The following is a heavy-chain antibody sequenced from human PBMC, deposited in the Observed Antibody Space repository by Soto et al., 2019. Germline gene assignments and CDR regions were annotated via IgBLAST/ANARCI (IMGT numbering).Heavy chain of an antibody. CDR3: ASIYGDYADDALDI. Sequence: ASVTVSCKASGYTFTSYYMHWVRQAPGQGLEWMGIINPSGGSTSYAQKFQGRVTMTRDTSTSTVYMELSSLRSEDTAVYYCASIYGDYADDALDIWGQGTMGTVS. CDR1: GYTFTSYY. D-gene: IGHD4-17*01. J-gene: IGHJ3*02. V-gene: IGHV1-46*01. CDR2: INPSGGST.